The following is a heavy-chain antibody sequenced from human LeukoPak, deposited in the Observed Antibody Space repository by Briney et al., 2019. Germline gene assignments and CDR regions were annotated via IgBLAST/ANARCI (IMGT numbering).Heavy chain of an antibody. CDR1: GDSVSTNSAA. J-gene: IGHJ6*02. Sequence: SQTLSLTCAISGDSVSTNSAAWNWIRQSPSSGLEWLGRTYYRSKWHNDYAVSVKSRITINPDTSKNQFSLQLNSVTPEDTAVYYCARARGAPYSSGWYSGYYYYGMDVWGQGTTVTVSS. CDR3: ARARGAPYSSGWYSGYYYYGMDV. D-gene: IGHD6-19*01. CDR2: TYYRSKWHN. V-gene: IGHV6-1*01.